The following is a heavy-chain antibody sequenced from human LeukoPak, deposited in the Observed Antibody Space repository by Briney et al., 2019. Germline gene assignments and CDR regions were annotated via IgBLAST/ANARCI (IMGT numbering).Heavy chain of an antibody. Sequence: ASVKVSCKASGYTFTSYGTIWLRQAPGQGLEWMGWISAYNGNTNYAQMFQGRVTMTTDTSTSTAYMELRSLRSDDTAVYYCAREATVTSQSFDYWGQGTLVTSPQ. J-gene: IGHJ4*02. D-gene: IGHD4-17*01. V-gene: IGHV1-18*01. CDR3: AREATVTSQSFDY. CDR1: GYTFTSYG. CDR2: ISAYNGNT.